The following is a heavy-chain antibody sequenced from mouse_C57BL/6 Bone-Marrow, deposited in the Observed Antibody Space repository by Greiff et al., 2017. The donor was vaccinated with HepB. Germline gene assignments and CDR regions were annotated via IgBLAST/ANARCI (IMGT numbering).Heavy chain of an antibody. V-gene: IGHV14-4*01. Sequence: VQQQQSGAELVRPGASVKLSCTASGFNIKDDYMHWVKQRPEQGLEWIGWIDPENGDTEYASKFQGKATITADTSSNTAYLQLSSLTSEDTAVYYCTTDGYYVFMDYWGQGTSVTVSS. CDR2: IDPENGDT. CDR1: GFNIKDDY. J-gene: IGHJ4*01. CDR3: TTDGYYVFMDY. D-gene: IGHD2-3*01.